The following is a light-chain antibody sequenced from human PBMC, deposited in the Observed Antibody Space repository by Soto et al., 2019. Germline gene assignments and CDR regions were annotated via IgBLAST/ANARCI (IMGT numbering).Light chain of an antibody. CDR3: QQSYNSPRT. CDR1: QSISTY. Sequence: IQMTPSPSSLSASVGDRATITCRASQSISTYLNWYQQKPGKAPTLLIHGASTLQSGGPSRFSGSGSGTDFTLTISSLQPEDFATYYCQQSYNSPRTFGQGTKVDIK. V-gene: IGKV1-39*01. CDR2: GAS. J-gene: IGKJ1*01.